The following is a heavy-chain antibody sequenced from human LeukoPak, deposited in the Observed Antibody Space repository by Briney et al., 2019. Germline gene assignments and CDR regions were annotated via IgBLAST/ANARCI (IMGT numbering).Heavy chain of an antibody. CDR1: GFTFDDYA. D-gene: IGHD6-13*01. CDR3: AKDITVFEQQLAY. CDR2: ISWNSGSI. V-gene: IGHV3-9*01. J-gene: IGHJ4*02. Sequence: GGSLRLSCAASGFTFDDYAMHWVRQAPGKGLEWVSGISWNSGSIGYADSVKSRFTISRDNAKNSLYLQMNSLRAEDTALYYCAKDITVFEQQLAYWGQGTLVTVSS.